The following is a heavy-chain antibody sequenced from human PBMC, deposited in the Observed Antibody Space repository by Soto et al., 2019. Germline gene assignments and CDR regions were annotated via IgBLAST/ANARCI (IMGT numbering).Heavy chain of an antibody. V-gene: IGHV6-1*01. CDR1: GDSVSSNSAA. Sequence: PSHTISLTFVISGDSVSSNSAAWNWISHSPSRGLEWLGRTYYMSKWYKDYAVSVKSRISINPDTSKNQFSLQLNSVTPEDTAVYYCARGDSSGWSRGGFDYWGQGTLVTVSS. CDR2: TYYMSKWYK. D-gene: IGHD6-19*01. J-gene: IGHJ4*02. CDR3: ARGDSSGWSRGGFDY.